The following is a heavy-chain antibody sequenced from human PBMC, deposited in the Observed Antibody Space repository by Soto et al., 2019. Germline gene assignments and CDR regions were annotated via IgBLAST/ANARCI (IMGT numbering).Heavy chain of an antibody. CDR3: ARDSAAAGTDYYYYGMEV. V-gene: IGHV3-7*01. CDR2: IKQDGSEK. Sequence: GGSLRLSCAASGFTFSSYWMSWVRQAPGKGLEWVANIKQDGSEKYYVDSVKGRFTNSRDNAKNSLYLQMNSLRAEDTAVYYCARDSAAAGTDYYYYGMEVWGQGTTVTVSS. CDR1: GFTFSSYW. D-gene: IGHD6-13*01. J-gene: IGHJ6*02.